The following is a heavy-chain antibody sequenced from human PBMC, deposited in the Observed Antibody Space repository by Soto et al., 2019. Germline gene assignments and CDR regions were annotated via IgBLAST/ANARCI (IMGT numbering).Heavy chain of an antibody. CDR3: ARDRGYCSGGSCYLGGYMDV. CDR2: IKQDGSEK. Sequence: EVQLVESGGGLVQPGGSLRLSCAASGFTFSSYWMSWVRQAPGKGLEWVANIKQDGSEKYYVDSVKGRFTISRDNAKNSLYLQMNSLRAEDTAVYYCARDRGYCSGGSCYLGGYMDVWGKGTTVTVSS. CDR1: GFTFSSYW. J-gene: IGHJ6*03. D-gene: IGHD2-15*01. V-gene: IGHV3-7*01.